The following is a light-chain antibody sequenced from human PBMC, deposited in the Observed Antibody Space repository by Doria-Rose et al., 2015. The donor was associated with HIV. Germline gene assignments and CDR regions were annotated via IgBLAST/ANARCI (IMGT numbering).Light chain of an antibody. J-gene: IGKJ1*01. CDR3: HQYGTSRT. V-gene: IGKV3-20*01. CDR2: DGS. Sequence: EIVMTQSPGTLSLSPGERATLSCRAIQSFSSTYLAWYQQKPGQAPSLLIYDGSTRATGIPDRFSASGSGTDFTLTINRLEPEDFALYYCHQYGTSRTFGQGTKVEI. CDR1: QSFSSTY.